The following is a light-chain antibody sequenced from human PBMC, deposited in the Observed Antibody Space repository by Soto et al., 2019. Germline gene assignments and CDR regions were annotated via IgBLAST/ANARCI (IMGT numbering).Light chain of an antibody. V-gene: IGKV1-5*01. J-gene: IGKJ4*01. CDR3: QQYNSYSVT. Sequence: DIQMTQSPSTLSASVGDRVTITCRASQSISSWLAWYQQKPGKAPNLLIYDASSLEGGVPSRFSGSGSGTEFTLTISSLQPDDFANYYCQQYNSYSVTFGGGTKVEIK. CDR2: DAS. CDR1: QSISSW.